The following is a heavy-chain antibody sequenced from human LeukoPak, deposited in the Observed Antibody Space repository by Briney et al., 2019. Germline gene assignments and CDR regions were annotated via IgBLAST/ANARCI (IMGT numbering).Heavy chain of an antibody. V-gene: IGHV4-59*01. D-gene: IGHD3-9*01. Sequence: PSETLSLTCTVSGGSISSYYWSWIRQPPGKGLEWIGYIYYSGSTNYNPSLKSRVTISVDTSKNQFSLKLSSVTAADTAVYYCARDSPDYDILTGRGGFDIWGQGTMVTVSS. CDR1: GGSISSYY. CDR3: ARDSPDYDILTGRGGFDI. J-gene: IGHJ3*02. CDR2: IYYSGST.